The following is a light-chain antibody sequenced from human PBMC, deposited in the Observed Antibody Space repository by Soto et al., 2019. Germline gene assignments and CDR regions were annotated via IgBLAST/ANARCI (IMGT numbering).Light chain of an antibody. V-gene: IGKV3-20*01. CDR2: GVS. J-gene: IGKJ1*01. CDR1: QSVGSSY. CDR3: QQYGSTPWT. Sequence: EIVLTQSPGTLSLSPGERATLSCSASQSVGSSYLAWYQQKPGQAPRLLIYGVSSRATGIPDRFSGSGSGTDFTLTISRLEPEDFAVYYCQQYGSTPWTFGHGTKVDIK.